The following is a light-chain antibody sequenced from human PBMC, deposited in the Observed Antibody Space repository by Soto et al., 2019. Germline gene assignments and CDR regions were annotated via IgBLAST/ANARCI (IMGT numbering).Light chain of an antibody. J-gene: IGLJ2*01. V-gene: IGLV3-21*04. CDR2: YDS. CDR1: NIGSKS. CDR3: QVLDSSSDHVV. Sequence: SYELTQPPSVSVAPGKTARVTCGGNNIGSKSVHWYQQKPGQAPVLVIYYDSDRPSGIPERFSGSNSGNAATLTISRVEAGDEADYYCQVLDSSSDHVVFGGGTMLAVL.